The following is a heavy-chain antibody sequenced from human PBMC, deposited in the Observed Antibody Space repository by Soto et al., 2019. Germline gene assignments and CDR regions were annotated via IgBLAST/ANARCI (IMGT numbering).Heavy chain of an antibody. V-gene: IGHV1-8*01. CDR1: GYTFTSYD. Sequence: GASVKVSCKASGYTFTSYDINWVRQATGQGLEWMGWIDVYSGNTSYAQKFQDRVTITRDMSTSTAYMELSSLRSEDTAVYYFAAESEGANDFWGQGTLGT. D-gene: IGHD2-15*01. CDR3: AAESEGANDF. CDR2: IDVYSGNT. J-gene: IGHJ4*02.